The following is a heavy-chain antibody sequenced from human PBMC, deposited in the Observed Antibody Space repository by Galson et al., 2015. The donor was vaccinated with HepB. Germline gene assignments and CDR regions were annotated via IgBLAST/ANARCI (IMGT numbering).Heavy chain of an antibody. CDR1: GGSISSGSYY. V-gene: IGHV4-61*02. Sequence: TLSLTCTVSGGSISSGSYYWSWIRQPAGKGLEWIGRIYTSGSTNYNPSLKSRVTMSADTSKNQFSLKLSSVTAADTAVYYCASGIAAAGRSSVDFDYWGQGTLVTVSS. J-gene: IGHJ4*02. CDR3: ASGIAAAGRSSVDFDY. D-gene: IGHD6-13*01. CDR2: IYTSGST.